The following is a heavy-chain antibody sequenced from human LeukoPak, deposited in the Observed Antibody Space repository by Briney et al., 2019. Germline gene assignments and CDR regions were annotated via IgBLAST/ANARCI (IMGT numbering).Heavy chain of an antibody. CDR1: GYTFTSYG. V-gene: IGHV1-18*01. CDR2: ISAYNGNT. CDR3: ARGSPDIVVVPAAVHFDY. D-gene: IGHD2-2*01. J-gene: IGHJ4*02. Sequence: WASVKVSCKASGYTFTSYGISRVRQAPGQGLEWMGWISAYNGNTNYAQRLQGRVTMTTDTSTSTAYMELRSLRSDDTAVYYCARGSPDIVVVPAAVHFDYWGQGTLVTVSS.